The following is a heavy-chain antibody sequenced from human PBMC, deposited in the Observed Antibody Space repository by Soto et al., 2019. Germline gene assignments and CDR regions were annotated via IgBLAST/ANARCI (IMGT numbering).Heavy chain of an antibody. V-gene: IGHV3-23*01. Sequence: GGSLRLSCVASGFTFTDYGMRWVRQVPGKGLEWVSSISDGGERTDYRDSVRGRFTISRDNAKSTLYPQINRLRADNTAFYYSAKDAKILDWLQTSYDFDFWSQGSLVTVSS. J-gene: IGHJ4*02. CDR1: GFTFTDYG. CDR3: AKDAKILDWLQTSYDFDF. D-gene: IGHD3-9*01. CDR2: ISDGGERT.